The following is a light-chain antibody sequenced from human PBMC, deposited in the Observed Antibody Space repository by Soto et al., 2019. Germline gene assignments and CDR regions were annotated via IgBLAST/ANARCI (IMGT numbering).Light chain of an antibody. V-gene: IGKV3-11*01. Sequence: EVVLTQSPVTLSLSPGERATLSCRASQSFRGLLAWYQQKPGQASRLLIYDAYNRATGIPPRFSGSGSGTDFTLTISSLEPEDSAVYYCQQRHMWPITFGQGTRLESK. CDR1: QSFRGL. J-gene: IGKJ5*01. CDR3: QQRHMWPIT. CDR2: DAY.